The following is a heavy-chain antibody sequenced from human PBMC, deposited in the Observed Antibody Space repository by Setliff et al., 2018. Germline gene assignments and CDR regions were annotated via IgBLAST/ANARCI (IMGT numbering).Heavy chain of an antibody. Sequence: ASVKVSCKTSGYSFTNYGINWVRQAPGQGLEWMGWNSVYAREFQGRVTMTIDIPTSTAYMVLRSLRSDDTAGDYCARTAPNRGLSNGWYVDYWGQGALVTVSS. CDR2: NSV. CDR3: ARTAPNRGLSNGWYVDY. CDR1: GYSFTNYG. V-gene: IGHV1-18*01. J-gene: IGHJ4*02. D-gene: IGHD6-19*01.